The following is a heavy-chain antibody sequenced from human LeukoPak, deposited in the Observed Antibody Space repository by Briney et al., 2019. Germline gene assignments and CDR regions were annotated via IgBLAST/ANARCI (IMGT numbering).Heavy chain of an antibody. CDR1: GFTFSSYE. Sequence: GGSLRLSCAASGFTFSSYEMNWVRQAPGKGLEWVSYISSSGSTIYYADSVKGRFTISRDNAKNSLYLQMNSLRAEDTAVYYCAKGRIWYSSSWYGPSVPYYYYYMDVWGKGTTVTVSS. V-gene: IGHV3-48*03. CDR3: AKGRIWYSSSWYGPSVPYYYYYMDV. CDR2: ISSSGSTI. J-gene: IGHJ6*03. D-gene: IGHD6-13*01.